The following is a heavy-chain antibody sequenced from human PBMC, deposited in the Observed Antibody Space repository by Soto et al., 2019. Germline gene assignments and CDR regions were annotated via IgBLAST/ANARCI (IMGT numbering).Heavy chain of an antibody. V-gene: IGHV1-69*12. CDR3: ARGGPESSSGWAYFDY. CDR1: GGTFSSYA. D-gene: IGHD6-13*01. Sequence: QVQLVQSGAEVKKPGSSVKVSCKASGGTFSSYAISWVRQAPGQGLEWMGAIIPIFGTANYAQKFQGRVTITADESTSTAYMELSSLRSEDTAVYYCARGGPESSSGWAYFDYWGQGPLVTVSS. CDR2: IIPIFGTA. J-gene: IGHJ4*02.